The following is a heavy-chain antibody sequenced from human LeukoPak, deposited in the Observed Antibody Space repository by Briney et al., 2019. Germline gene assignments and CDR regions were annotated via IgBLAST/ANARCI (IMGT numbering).Heavy chain of an antibody. Sequence: ASVKVSCKASGYTFTSYGISWVRQAPGQGLEWMGWISVYNGNTNYAQKLQGRVTMTTDTSTSTAYMELRSLRSDDTAVYYCARDEMAVVPADKTYYYGMDVWGQGTTVTVSS. CDR2: ISVYNGNT. J-gene: IGHJ6*02. V-gene: IGHV1-18*01. D-gene: IGHD2-2*01. CDR1: GYTFTSYG. CDR3: ARDEMAVVPADKTYYYGMDV.